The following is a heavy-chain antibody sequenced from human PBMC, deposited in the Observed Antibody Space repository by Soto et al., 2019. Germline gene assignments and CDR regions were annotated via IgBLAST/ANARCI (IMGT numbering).Heavy chain of an antibody. CDR1: GFTFSRYG. CDR2: ISYDGSDK. J-gene: IGHJ6*02. D-gene: IGHD5-12*01. Sequence: FLRLSCAASGFTFSRYGLHWVRQAPGKGLEWVTVISYDGSDKYYADSVKGRFTISRDNSKNTLYLQMNSLRVEDTGIYYCAKGQRVATGRGYYGMDVWGQGTTVTVSS. CDR3: AKGQRVATGRGYYGMDV. V-gene: IGHV3-30*18.